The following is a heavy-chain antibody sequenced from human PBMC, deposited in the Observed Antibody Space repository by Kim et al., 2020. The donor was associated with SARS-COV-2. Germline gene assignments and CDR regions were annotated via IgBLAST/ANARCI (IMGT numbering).Heavy chain of an antibody. CDR3: ARGRYFEYYYYMDV. CDR1: GYTFTSYD. V-gene: IGHV1-8*01. J-gene: IGHJ6*03. CDR2: MNPNSGNT. Sequence: ASVKVSCKASGYTFTSYDINWVRQATGQGLEWMGWMNPNSGNTGYAPKFQGRVTMTRNTSISTAYMELSSLRSEDTAVYYCARGRYFEYYYYMDVWGKGTPVTVSS. D-gene: IGHD3-3*01.